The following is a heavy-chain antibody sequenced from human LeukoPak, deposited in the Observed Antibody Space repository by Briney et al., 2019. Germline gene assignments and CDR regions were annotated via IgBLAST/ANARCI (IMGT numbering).Heavy chain of an antibody. V-gene: IGHV1-69*06. CDR1: GGTFSSYA. Sequence: SVKVSCKASGGTFSSYAISWVRQAAGQGPEWMGGIIPIFGTANYAQKFQGRVTITADKSTSTAYMELSSLRSEDTAVYYCARARITIFGVVISYFDYWGQGTLVTVSS. CDR2: IIPIFGTA. CDR3: ARARITIFGVVISYFDY. D-gene: IGHD3-3*01. J-gene: IGHJ4*02.